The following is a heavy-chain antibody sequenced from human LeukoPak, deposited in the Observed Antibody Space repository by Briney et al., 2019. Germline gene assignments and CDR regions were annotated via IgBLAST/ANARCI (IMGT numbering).Heavy chain of an antibody. CDR1: GFTFSDYY. Sequence: GGSLRLSCAVSGFTFSDYYMSWIPQAPGKGLEWVSYISSSSSYTNYADSVKGRFTISRDNAKNSLYLQMNSLRAEDTAVYYCARDEPSIAAAGNYYYGMDVWGQGTTVTVSS. D-gene: IGHD6-13*01. V-gene: IGHV3-11*05. CDR3: ARDEPSIAAAGNYYYGMDV. J-gene: IGHJ6*02. CDR2: ISSSSSYT.